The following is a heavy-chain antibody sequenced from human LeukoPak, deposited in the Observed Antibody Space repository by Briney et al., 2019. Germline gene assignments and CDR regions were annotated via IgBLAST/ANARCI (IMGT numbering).Heavy chain of an antibody. CDR2: ISAYNGNT. CDR1: GYTFTSYG. Sequence: ASVKVSCKASGYTFTSYGISWVRQAPGQGLEWMGWISAYNGNTNYAQKLQGRVTMTTDTSTSTAYMELRSLRSDDTAVHYCARAFGPRYYYGSGGAYYFDYWGQGTLVTVSS. V-gene: IGHV1-18*01. D-gene: IGHD3-10*01. J-gene: IGHJ4*02. CDR3: ARAFGPRYYYGSGGAYYFDY.